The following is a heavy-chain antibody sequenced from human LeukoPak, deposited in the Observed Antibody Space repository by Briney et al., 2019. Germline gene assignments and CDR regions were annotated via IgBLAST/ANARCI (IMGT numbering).Heavy chain of an antibody. Sequence: GGSLRLSCAASGFTVTSYGMSWVRQAPGKGLEWVSSIGISGVNTYYADSVKGRFTISRDNSKNTLYLQMNSLRAEDTAIYYLPYLETGDGSHCWGQGTLVTVSS. CDR3: PYLETGDGSHC. CDR1: GFTVTSYG. D-gene: IGHD1-26*01. CDR2: IGISGVNT. V-gene: IGHV3-23*01. J-gene: IGHJ4*02.